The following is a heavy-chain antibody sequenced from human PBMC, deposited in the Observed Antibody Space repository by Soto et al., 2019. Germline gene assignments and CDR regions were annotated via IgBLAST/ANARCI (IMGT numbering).Heavy chain of an antibody. Sequence: VQLVQSGAEVKNPGASVKVSCKSSGYTFTSYYLHWVRQAPGQGLEWMGVINPNGGRATYAQTFQGRVTMTSDTSSNTVYMELGSLISEDMAVYYCARAAAPGSGRRVDVWGQGTTVIVSS. V-gene: IGHV1-46*01. D-gene: IGHD6-13*01. CDR2: INPNGGRA. CDR3: ARAAAPGSGRRVDV. J-gene: IGHJ6*02. CDR1: GYTFTSYY.